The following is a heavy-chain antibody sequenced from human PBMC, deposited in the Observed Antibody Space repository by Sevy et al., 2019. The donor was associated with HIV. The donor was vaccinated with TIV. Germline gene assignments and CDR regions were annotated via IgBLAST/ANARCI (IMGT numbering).Heavy chain of an antibody. V-gene: IGHV3-33*03. CDR1: GFDFSTYD. CDR3: AKRERSYYDSSGNYDAFDV. J-gene: IGHJ3*01. CDR2: ISFDGCDK. D-gene: IGHD3-22*01. Sequence: GGSLRLSCAASGFDFSTYDMHWVRQAPGKGLEWVAFISFDGCDKWYVDSVKGRFTISRDNSKNTLYVQMNTLRDEDTAVYYCAKRERSYYDSSGNYDAFDVWGQGTSVTVSS.